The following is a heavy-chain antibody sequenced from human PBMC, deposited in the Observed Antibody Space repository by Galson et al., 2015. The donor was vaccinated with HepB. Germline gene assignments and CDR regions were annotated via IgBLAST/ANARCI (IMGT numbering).Heavy chain of an antibody. D-gene: IGHD6-13*01. CDR2: ISWNSGSI. CDR1: GFTFDDYA. V-gene: IGHV3-9*01. CDR3: AKSIAAAGEGGMDV. Sequence: SLRLSCAASGFTFDDYAMHWVRQAPGKGLEWVSGISWNSGSIGYADSVKGRFTISRDNAKNSLYLQMNSLRAEDTALYYCAKSIAAAGEGGMDVWGQGTTVTVSS. J-gene: IGHJ6*02.